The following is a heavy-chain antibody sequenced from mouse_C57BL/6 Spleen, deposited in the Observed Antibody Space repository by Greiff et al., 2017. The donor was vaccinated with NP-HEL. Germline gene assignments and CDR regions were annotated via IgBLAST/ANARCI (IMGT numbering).Heavy chain of an antibody. CDR2: IRNKANGYTT. D-gene: IGHD1-1*01. CDR3: ARNYGSRLFDY. V-gene: IGHV7-3*01. J-gene: IGHJ2*01. Sequence: EVKLQESGGGLVQPGGSLSLSCAASGFTFTDYYMSWVRQPPGKALEWLGFIRNKANGYTTEYSASVKGRFTISRDNSQSILYLQMNALRAEDSATYYCARNYGSRLFDYWGQGTTLTVSS. CDR1: GFTFTDYY.